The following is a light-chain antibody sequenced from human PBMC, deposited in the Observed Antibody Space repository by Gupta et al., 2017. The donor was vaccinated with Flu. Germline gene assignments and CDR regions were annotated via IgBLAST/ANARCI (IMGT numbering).Light chain of an antibody. Sequence: DIQMTQSPSSLSASVGDRVTITCRASQRISSYLNWYQKKPGKAPKLLIYAASRVQSAVPSRFSGSGSGTDFTLIISRLQPEDFANYYCQHRDSTPYTFGQGTKLEIK. J-gene: IGKJ2*01. CDR3: QHRDSTPYT. CDR2: AAS. CDR1: QRISSY. V-gene: IGKV1-39*01.